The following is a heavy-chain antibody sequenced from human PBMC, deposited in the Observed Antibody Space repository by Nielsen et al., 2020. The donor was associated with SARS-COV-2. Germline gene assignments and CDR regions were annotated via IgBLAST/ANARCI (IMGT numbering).Heavy chain of an antibody. V-gene: IGHV3-48*03. Sequence: LKISCAASGFTFSSYEMNWVRQAPGKGLEWVSYISSSGSTIYYADSVKGRFTISRDNSKNTLYLQMNSLRAEDTAVYYCARGEGVHYYLDNWGQGALVTVSS. D-gene: IGHD2-8*01. CDR3: ARGEGVHYYLDN. CDR1: GFTFSSYE. J-gene: IGHJ4*02. CDR2: ISSSGSTI.